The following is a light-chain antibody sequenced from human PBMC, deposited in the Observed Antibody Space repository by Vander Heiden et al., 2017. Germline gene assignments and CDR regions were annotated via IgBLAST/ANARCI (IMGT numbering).Light chain of an antibody. Sequence: DIQMTQSPSTLSASVGDRVTITCRASQRISSWLAWYQQKPGKAPKLLIYKASSLESGVPSRFSGSGSGTGFTLTISSLQPGDFATYYCQQYNTYPWTFGQGTKVEIK. J-gene: IGKJ1*01. CDR2: KAS. CDR1: QRISSW. CDR3: QQYNTYPWT. V-gene: IGKV1-5*03.